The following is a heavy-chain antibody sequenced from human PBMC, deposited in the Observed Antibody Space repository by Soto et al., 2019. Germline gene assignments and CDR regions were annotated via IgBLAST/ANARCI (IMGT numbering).Heavy chain of an antibody. CDR2: ISYDGSDK. CDR3: AKNPETYACGHEGYCDY. J-gene: IGHJ4*02. D-gene: IGHD2-21*01. V-gene: IGHV3-30*18. Sequence: QVLLVEFGGGVVQPGRSLRVSWAASGFTFSSYGMNGVRQAPGKGLARVAIISYDGSDKYYADSVKGRFTISRDNSKNTLYLQMNSHRGEDTAVYDCAKNPETYACGHEGYCDYWGQVNLVT. CDR1: GFTFSSYG.